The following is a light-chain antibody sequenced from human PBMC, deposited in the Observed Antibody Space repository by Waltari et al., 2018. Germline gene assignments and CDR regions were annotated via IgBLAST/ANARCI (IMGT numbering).Light chain of an antibody. Sequence: QSALTQPPSASGSPGQSVTISCTGTSSDLGGYKYVSWYRQHPGKGPKLLIYEVSKRPSGVPNRFSGSKSGNTASLTVSGLQAEDEADYYCSSYAGSNNLVFGTGTKVTVL. CDR1: SSDLGGYKY. J-gene: IGLJ1*01. V-gene: IGLV2-8*01. CDR3: SSYAGSNNLV. CDR2: EVS.